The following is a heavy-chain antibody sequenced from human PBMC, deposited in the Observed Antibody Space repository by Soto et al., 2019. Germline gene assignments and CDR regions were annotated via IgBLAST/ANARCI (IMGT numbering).Heavy chain of an antibody. CDR1: GGSISSGGYS. V-gene: IGHV4-30-2*01. J-gene: IGHJ5*02. D-gene: IGHD1-7*01. CDR2: IYHSGST. CDR3: ARAILELRGNWFDP. Sequence: PSETLSLSCAVSGGSISSGGYSWSWIRQPPGKGLEWIGYIYHSGSTYYNPSLKSRVTISVDRPKNQFSLKLSSVTAADTAVYYCARAILELRGNWFDPWGQGTLVTVSS.